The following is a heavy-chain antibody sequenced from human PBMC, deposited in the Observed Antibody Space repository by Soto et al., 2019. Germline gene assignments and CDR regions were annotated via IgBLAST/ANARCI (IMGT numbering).Heavy chain of an antibody. V-gene: IGHV3-23*01. CDR2: LSGGGCTT. CDR3: AKGPEYDILTGCDY. CDR1: GFTFSLSA. J-gene: IGHJ4*02. D-gene: IGHD3-9*01. Sequence: EVQLLESGGGFVQPGESLRLSCAASGFTFSLSAMSWVPQAPGRGLDWVSSLSGGGCTTDYADSVKGRFTIPRDNSKNTVHLQMNSLRAEDTAVYYCAKGPEYDILTGCDYWGQGALVTVSS.